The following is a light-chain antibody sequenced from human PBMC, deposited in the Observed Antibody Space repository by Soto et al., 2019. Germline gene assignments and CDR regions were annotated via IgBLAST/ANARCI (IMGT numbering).Light chain of an antibody. Sequence: EIVMTQSPATLSVSPGERATLSCRASQSVSSNLAWYQQKPGQAPRLLIYGASTRATGIPARFSGSGSGTEFTLTISSLQSEDFAVYYCQQYNNWPSLFGGGTKVEIK. CDR3: QQYNNWPSL. V-gene: IGKV3-15*01. CDR2: GAS. CDR1: QSVSSN. J-gene: IGKJ4*01.